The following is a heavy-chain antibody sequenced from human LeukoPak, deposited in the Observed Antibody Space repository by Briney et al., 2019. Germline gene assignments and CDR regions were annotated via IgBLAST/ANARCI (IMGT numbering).Heavy chain of an antibody. CDR1: EFTFSNYW. CDR3: ASLGGSYYDTSDNP. CDR2: IKQDGSEK. V-gene: IGHV3-7*01. Sequence: GGSLRLSCAASEFTFSNYWMNWVRQAPGKGLEWVANIKQDGSEKNYVDSLKGRFTISRDNAKNSLFLQMNSLRAEDTAVYYCASLGGSYYDTSDNPWGQGTLVTVSS. J-gene: IGHJ5*02. D-gene: IGHD3-22*01.